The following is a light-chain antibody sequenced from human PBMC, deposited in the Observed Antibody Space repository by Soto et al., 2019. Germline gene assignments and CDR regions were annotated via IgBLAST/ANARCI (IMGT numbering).Light chain of an antibody. J-gene: IGKJ1*01. V-gene: IGKV1-5*03. Sequence: DIQMTQSPSTLSTSVGDRVTITCRASQSISSWLAWYQHKPGKAPKLLIYKTSSLESGVPSRFSGSGSGTEFTLTISTLQPDDFATYYCQKYNSDPWTFAQGTKVDIK. CDR2: KTS. CDR1: QSISSW. CDR3: QKYNSDPWT.